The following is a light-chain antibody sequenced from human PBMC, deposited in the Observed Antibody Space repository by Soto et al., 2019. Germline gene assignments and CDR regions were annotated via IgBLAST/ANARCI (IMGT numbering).Light chain of an antibody. Sequence: QSALTQPASVSGSPGQSITISCTGTSSDLGTYHFVFWYQQHPDKAPKLMIYEVSNRPSGVSNRFSGSKSGNTASLTISGLQAEDEADYYCSSYTTSSTRVFGTGTKLTVL. V-gene: IGLV2-14*01. CDR1: SSDLGTYHF. CDR2: EVS. CDR3: SSYTTSSTRV. J-gene: IGLJ1*01.